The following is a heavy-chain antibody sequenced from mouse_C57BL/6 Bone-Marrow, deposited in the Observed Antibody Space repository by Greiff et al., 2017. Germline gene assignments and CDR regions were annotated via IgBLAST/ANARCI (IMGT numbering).Heavy chain of an antibody. CDR1: GYTFTGYW. CDR3: ARGRIYYEGFRCAY. CDR2: ILPGSGST. D-gene: IGHD2-4*01. V-gene: IGHV1-9*01. J-gene: IGHJ3*01. Sequence: QVQLQQSGAELMKPGASVKLSCKATGYTFTGYWIEWVKQRPGHGLEWIGEILPGSGSTNYNETFKGKATFTADTSSNTAYMQLSSLTTEDSAIYYCARGRIYYEGFRCAYWGQGTLVTVSA.